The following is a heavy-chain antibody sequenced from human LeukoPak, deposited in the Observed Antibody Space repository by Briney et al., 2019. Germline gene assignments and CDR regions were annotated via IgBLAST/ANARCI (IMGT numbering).Heavy chain of an antibody. CDR2: IYPRDGST. J-gene: IGHJ4*02. CDR3: ARDQEGFDY. CDR1: GYTFTNNY. V-gene: IGHV1-46*01. Sequence: ASVKVSCKASGYTFTNNYLHWVRQAPGQGLEWMGMIYPRDGSTSYAQNFQGRVTVTRDTSTTTVHMELRGLRSEDTAVYYCARDQEGFDYWGQGTAVTVSS.